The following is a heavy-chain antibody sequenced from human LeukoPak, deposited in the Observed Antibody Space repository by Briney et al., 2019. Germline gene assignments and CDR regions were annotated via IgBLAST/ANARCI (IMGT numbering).Heavy chain of an antibody. Sequence: SETLSLTCAVYGGSFSGYYWSWIRQPPGKGLEWIGEINHSGSTNYNPSLKSRVTISVDTSKNQFSLKLSSVTAADTAVYYCARHHTLAYCGGDCYRLRYYFDYWGQGTLVTVSP. J-gene: IGHJ4*02. CDR2: INHSGST. CDR3: ARHHTLAYCGGDCYRLRYYFDY. D-gene: IGHD2-21*02. CDR1: GGSFSGYY. V-gene: IGHV4-34*01.